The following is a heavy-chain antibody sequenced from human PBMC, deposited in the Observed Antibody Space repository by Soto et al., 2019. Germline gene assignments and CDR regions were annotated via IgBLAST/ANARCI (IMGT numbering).Heavy chain of an antibody. V-gene: IGHV1-69*13. J-gene: IGHJ5*02. CDR1: GGTFSTYT. CDR2: IIPIFGTA. D-gene: IGHD3-22*01. Sequence: ASVKVSCKSSGGTFSTYTLAWLRQSPGQGLEWVGGIIPIFGTANYPQKFKGRVTITADESTSTAYMELSSLRSEDTAVYYCARSQDSSGYWNSCFDPWGQGTLVTVSS. CDR3: ARSQDSSGYWNSCFDP.